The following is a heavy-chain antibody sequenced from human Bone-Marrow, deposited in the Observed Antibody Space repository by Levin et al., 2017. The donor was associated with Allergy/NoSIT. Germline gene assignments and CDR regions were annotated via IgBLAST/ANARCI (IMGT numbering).Heavy chain of an antibody. CDR2: IGTAGDT. Sequence: GESLKISCAASGFTFRTHDMHWVRQGTGKGLEWVSTIGTAGDTYYPDSVRGRFTISRENAKNSLYLQMNGLSAGDTAVYYCARYNYEYNALDIWGQGTMVTFSS. CDR1: GFTFRTHD. D-gene: IGHD5-18*01. J-gene: IGHJ3*02. CDR3: ARYNYEYNALDI. V-gene: IGHV3-13*01.